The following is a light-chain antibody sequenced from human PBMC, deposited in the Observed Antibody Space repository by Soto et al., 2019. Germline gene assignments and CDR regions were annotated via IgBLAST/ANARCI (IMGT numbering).Light chain of an antibody. J-gene: IGKJ5*01. Sequence: DIQLTQSPSFLSASVGDRVTITCRASQGISSCLAWYQQKQGKAPNLLIYAASTLQSGVPSMFSGSGSETEFTLTINSLQPEDSATYYCQQGTNYPITFGQGTRLEIK. V-gene: IGKV1-9*01. CDR1: QGISSC. CDR2: AAS. CDR3: QQGTNYPIT.